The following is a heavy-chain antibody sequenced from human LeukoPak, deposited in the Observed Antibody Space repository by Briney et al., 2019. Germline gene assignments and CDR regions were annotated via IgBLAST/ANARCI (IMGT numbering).Heavy chain of an antibody. V-gene: IGHV3-30*03. CDR1: GFTFSSYG. J-gene: IGHJ4*02. CDR3: ATSYYDSSGYYFGE. D-gene: IGHD3-22*01. Sequence: GRSLRLSCAASGFTFSSYGMHWVRQAPGKGLEWVAVISYDGSNKYYADSVKGRFTISRDNSKNTLYLQMNSLRAEDTAVYYCATSYYDSSGYYFGEGGQGTLVTVSS. CDR2: ISYDGSNK.